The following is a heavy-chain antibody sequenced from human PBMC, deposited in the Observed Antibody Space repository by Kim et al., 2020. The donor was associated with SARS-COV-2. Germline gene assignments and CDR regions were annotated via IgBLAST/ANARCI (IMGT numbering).Heavy chain of an antibody. J-gene: IGHJ4*02. V-gene: IGHV3-30-3*01. CDR2: ISYDGSNK. Sequence: GGSLRLSCAASGFTFSSYAMHWVRQAPGKGLEWVAVISYDGSNKYYADSVKGRFTISRDNSKNTLYLQMNSLRAEDTAVYYCARDAVKIFDYWGQGTLVTVSS. CDR1: GFTFSSYA. D-gene: IGHD4-17*01. CDR3: ARDAVKIFDY.